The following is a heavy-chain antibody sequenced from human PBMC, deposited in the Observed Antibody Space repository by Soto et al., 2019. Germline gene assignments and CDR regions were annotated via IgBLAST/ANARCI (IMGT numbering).Heavy chain of an antibody. CDR3: ATHYPDSSCYFDL. Sequence: GDSVQVSCKASGYMFTGNYMHWVRQAPGQGLEYMGWINPNSGATNYAQKFQGRVTMTWDTSISTAYVELSRLRSDDTAVYYCATHYPDSSCYFDLCGQGSLV. V-gene: IGHV1-2*02. J-gene: IGHJ4*02. CDR2: INPNSGAT. D-gene: IGHD3-22*01. CDR1: GYMFTGNY.